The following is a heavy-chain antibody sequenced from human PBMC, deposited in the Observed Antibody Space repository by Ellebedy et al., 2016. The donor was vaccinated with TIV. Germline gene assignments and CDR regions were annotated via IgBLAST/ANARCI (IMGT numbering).Heavy chain of an antibody. CDR3: ARVPDLPKPRWHSNDY. J-gene: IGHJ4*02. V-gene: IGHV3-23*01. Sequence: GESLKISXAASGFTFSAYAMTWVRQAPGKGLEWVSLIGVSAGTTYYADSVKGRFTISRDNSKSTLYLQMNSLRDEDTAVYCCARVPDLPKPRWHSNDYWGQGTLVTVSS. CDR1: GFTFSAYA. CDR2: IGVSAGTT. D-gene: IGHD1-14*01.